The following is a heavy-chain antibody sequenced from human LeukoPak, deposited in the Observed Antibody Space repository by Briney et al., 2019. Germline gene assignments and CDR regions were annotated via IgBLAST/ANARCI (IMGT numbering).Heavy chain of an antibody. CDR1: GYTFTSYG. V-gene: IGHV1-18*01. CDR3: ARVIRREGYFDY. Sequence: PVASVKVSCKASGYTFTSYGISWARQAPGQGLEWMGWISAYNGNTNYAQKLQGRVTMTTDTSTSTAYMELRSLRSDDTAVYYCARVIRREGYFDYWGQGTLVTVSS. J-gene: IGHJ4*02. CDR2: ISAYNGNT. D-gene: IGHD2/OR15-2a*01.